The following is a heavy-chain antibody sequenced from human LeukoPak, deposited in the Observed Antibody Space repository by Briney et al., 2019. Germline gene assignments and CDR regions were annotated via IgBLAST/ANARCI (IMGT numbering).Heavy chain of an antibody. D-gene: IGHD2/OR15-2a*01. J-gene: IGHJ4*02. CDR2: IKSKTDVGTT. Sequence: SGGSLRLSCAASGFTFSNAWMNWVRQAPGKGLEWVGRIKSKTDVGTTDYAAPVKGRFTISRDDSKNTLYLQMSSLKTEDTAVYYCTTRIFHWGQGTLVTVSS. CDR3: TTRIFH. CDR1: GFTFSNAW. V-gene: IGHV3-15*01.